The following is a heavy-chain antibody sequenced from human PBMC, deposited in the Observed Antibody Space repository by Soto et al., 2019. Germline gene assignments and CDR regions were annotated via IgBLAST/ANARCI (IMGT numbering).Heavy chain of an antibody. J-gene: IGHJ6*02. D-gene: IGHD1-1*01. V-gene: IGHV3-33*01. CDR1: GFTFSSYG. CDR2: IWYDGSNK. Sequence: GGSLRLSCAASGFTFSSYGMHWVRQAPGKGLEWVAVIWYDGSNKYYADSVKGRFTISRDNSKNTLYVQMNSLRAEDTAVYYCARVILEDYYYGMDVWGQGTTVTVSS. CDR3: ARVILEDYYYGMDV.